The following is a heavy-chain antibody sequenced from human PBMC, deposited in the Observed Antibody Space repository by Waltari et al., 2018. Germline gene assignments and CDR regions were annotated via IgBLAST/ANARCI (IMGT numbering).Heavy chain of an antibody. V-gene: IGHV4-59*11. CDR1: GGSIRRHS. Sequence: QVQLQESGPGLVKPSETLSLTCTVYGGSIRRHSWGWIRQPPGKGLEWIGYIYYSGSTNYNPSLKSRVTISVDTSKNQFSLKLSSVTAADTAVYYCAREARGYFHYWGQGTLVTVSS. CDR3: AREARGYFHY. CDR2: IYYSGST. J-gene: IGHJ4*02.